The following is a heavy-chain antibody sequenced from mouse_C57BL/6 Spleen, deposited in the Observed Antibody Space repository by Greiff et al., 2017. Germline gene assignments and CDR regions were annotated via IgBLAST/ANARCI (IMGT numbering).Heavy chain of an antibody. CDR2: IYPGDGDT. J-gene: IGHJ4*01. Sequence: QVQLQQSGAELVKPGASVKISCKASGYAFSSYWMNWVKQRPGKGLEWIGQIYPGDGDTNYNGKFKGKATLTADKSSSTAYMQLSSLTSEDSAVYFCARYPSNYDAMDYWGQGTSVTVSS. V-gene: IGHV1-80*01. CDR1: GYAFSSYW. D-gene: IGHD2-10*02. CDR3: ARYPSNYDAMDY.